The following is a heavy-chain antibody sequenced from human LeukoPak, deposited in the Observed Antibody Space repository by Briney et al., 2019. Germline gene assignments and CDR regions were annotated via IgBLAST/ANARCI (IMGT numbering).Heavy chain of an antibody. CDR2: FDPEDDEI. D-gene: IGHD1-26*01. Sequence: ASVKVSCKLSGYVFIELAMHWVRQAPGKGLEWMGGFDPEDDEIVYAQKFQGRVTITADESTSTAYMELSSLRSEDTAVYYCARDPVGGDPGSYFDYWGQGTLVTVSS. V-gene: IGHV1-24*01. J-gene: IGHJ4*02. CDR3: ARDPVGGDPGSYFDY. CDR1: GYVFIELA.